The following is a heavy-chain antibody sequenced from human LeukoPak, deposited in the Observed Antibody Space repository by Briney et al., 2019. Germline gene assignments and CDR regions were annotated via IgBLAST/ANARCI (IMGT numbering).Heavy chain of an antibody. CDR1: GYTFTGYY. J-gene: IGHJ4*02. D-gene: IGHD3-22*01. CDR2: INPNSGGT. Sequence: ASVKVSCKASGYTFTGYYMHWVRQAPGQGLEWMGWINPNSGGTNYAQKIQGRVTMTRDTSISTAYMELSRLRSDDTAVHYCARPSITMIVVANQPFDYWGQGTLVTVSS. V-gene: IGHV1-2*02. CDR3: ARPSITMIVVANQPFDY.